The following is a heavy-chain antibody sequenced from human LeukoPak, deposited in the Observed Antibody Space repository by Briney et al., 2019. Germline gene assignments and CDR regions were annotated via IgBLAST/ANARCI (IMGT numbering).Heavy chain of an antibody. D-gene: IGHD5-18*01. J-gene: IGHJ4*02. CDR2: ISALDAFI. CDR3: AKDFSYGTFDY. CDR1: GLSFKDYT. V-gene: IGHV3-21*06. Sequence: PGGSLRLSCVVSGLSFKDYTMKWVRQAPGKGLEWVSSISALDAFIYYADSMKGRFTISRDNSQNLLFLQLNSLRAEDTAVYYCAKDFSYGTFDYWGQGTLVTVSS.